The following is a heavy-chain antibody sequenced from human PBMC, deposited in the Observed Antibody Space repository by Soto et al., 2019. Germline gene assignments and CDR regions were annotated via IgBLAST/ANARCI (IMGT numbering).Heavy chain of an antibody. V-gene: IGHV3-30*18. Sequence: QVQLLESGGGVVQPGRSLRLSCAASRFTFSSYGMHWVRQAPGKGLDWVAVISSDGNEEYYADSVRGRFTISRDNSKNTLYLQMNSLKPEDTAVYYCAKHQGTRAAWFDPWGQGTLVTVSS. J-gene: IGHJ5*02. CDR2: ISSDGNEE. D-gene: IGHD3-10*01. CDR1: RFTFSSYG. CDR3: AKHQGTRAAWFDP.